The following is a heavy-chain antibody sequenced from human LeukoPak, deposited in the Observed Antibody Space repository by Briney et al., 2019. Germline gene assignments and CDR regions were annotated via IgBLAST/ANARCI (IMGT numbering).Heavy chain of an antibody. V-gene: IGHV4-59*01. CDR2: IYYSGST. J-gene: IGHJ5*02. D-gene: IGHD2-2*02. Sequence: KPSETLSLTCTVSGGSISSYYWSWIRQPPGKGLEWIGYIYYSGSTNYNPSLKSRVTISVDTSKNQFSLKLSSVTAADTAVYYCARVGGYCSSTSCYIWFDPWGQGTLVTVSS. CDR1: GGSISSYY. CDR3: ARVGGYCSSTSCYIWFDP.